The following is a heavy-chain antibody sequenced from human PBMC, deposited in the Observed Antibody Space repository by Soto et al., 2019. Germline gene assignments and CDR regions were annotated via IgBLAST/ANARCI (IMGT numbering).Heavy chain of an antibody. D-gene: IGHD3-22*01. Sequence: HLGGSLRLSCSASGFTFSSYAMHWVRQAPGKGLEYVSAISSNGGSTYYADSVKGRFTISRDNSKNTLYLQMNSLRAEDTAVYYCARDLQDYYDSSGYGPDAFDIWGQGTMVTVS. CDR3: ARDLQDYYDSSGYGPDAFDI. J-gene: IGHJ3*02. CDR1: GFTFSSYA. V-gene: IGHV3-64*04. CDR2: ISSNGGST.